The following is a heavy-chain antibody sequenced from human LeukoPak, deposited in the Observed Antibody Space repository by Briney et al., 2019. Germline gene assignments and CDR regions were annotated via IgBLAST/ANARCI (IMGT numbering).Heavy chain of an antibody. CDR3: ARSPSSGGVILIHY. CDR1: GGSISSGGYY. D-gene: IGHD3-16*01. V-gene: IGHV4-31*03. CDR2: IYYSGST. Sequence: PSETLSLTCTVSGGSISSGGYYWSWIRQHPGKGLEWIGYIYYSGSTYYNPSLKSRVTISVDTSKNQFSLKLSSVTAADTAVYYCARSPSSGGVILIHYWGQGTLVTVSS. J-gene: IGHJ4*02.